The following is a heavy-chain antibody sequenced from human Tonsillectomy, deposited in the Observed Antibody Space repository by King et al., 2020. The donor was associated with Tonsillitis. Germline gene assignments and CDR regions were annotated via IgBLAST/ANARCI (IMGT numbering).Heavy chain of an antibody. D-gene: IGHD3-10*01. V-gene: IGHV4-34*01. CDR1: GVSFSSDY. Sequence: VHLAPWCAVLLPPPAPLSVPFSVYGVSFSSDYWSVLLHHTWTGLYFIAALPASGSTHYNPSLKSRVTISVDTSKNQFSLKLSSVTAADTAVYYCARVISMVRGVIYDDYWGQGTLVTVSS. J-gene: IGHJ4*02. CDR2: LPASGST. CDR3: ARVISMVRGVIYDDY.